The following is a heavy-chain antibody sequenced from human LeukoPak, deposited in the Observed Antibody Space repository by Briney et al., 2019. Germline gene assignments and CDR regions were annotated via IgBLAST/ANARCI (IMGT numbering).Heavy chain of an antibody. Sequence: SETLSLTCAVSGYSISSGYYWGWIRQPPGKGLEWIGSVYHSGNTYYNPSLKSRVTISVDTPKNQFSLKLSSVTAADTAVYYCARRIAVAGTRVFDFWGQGTLVTVSS. D-gene: IGHD6-19*01. V-gene: IGHV4-38-2*01. CDR2: VYHSGNT. J-gene: IGHJ4*02. CDR1: GYSISSGYY. CDR3: ARRIAVAGTRVFDF.